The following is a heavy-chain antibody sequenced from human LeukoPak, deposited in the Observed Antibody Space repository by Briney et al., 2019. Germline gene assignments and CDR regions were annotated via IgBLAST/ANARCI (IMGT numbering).Heavy chain of an antibody. CDR3: TRDLMDYDVSTGLHHYYMDV. CDR1: GFTFSTYA. J-gene: IGHJ6*02. D-gene: IGHD3-9*01. CDR2: INGDGRNI. Sequence: GGSLRLSCAASGFTFSTYAMSWVRQAAGKGLVWVSRINGDGRNINYADSVRGRFTISRDNAKNTLYLQMNTLRVEDTAVYYCTRDLMDYDVSTGLHHYYMDVWGQGTTVTVSS. V-gene: IGHV3-74*01.